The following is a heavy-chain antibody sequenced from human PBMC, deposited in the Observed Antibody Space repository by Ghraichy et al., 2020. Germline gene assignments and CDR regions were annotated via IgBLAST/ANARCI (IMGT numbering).Heavy chain of an antibody. CDR2: INSAGSDT. Sequence: GGSLRLSCSASGFTFNTYSMHWVRQAPGKGLEYVSAINSAGSDTYYADSVEGRFTISRDNSKNALYLQMSSLRAEDTAVYFCVKKAVKTSMNWYFDLWGRGTLVTVSS. J-gene: IGHJ2*01. CDR3: VKKAVKTSMNWYFDL. CDR1: GFTFNTYS. D-gene: IGHD4-17*01. V-gene: IGHV3-64D*06.